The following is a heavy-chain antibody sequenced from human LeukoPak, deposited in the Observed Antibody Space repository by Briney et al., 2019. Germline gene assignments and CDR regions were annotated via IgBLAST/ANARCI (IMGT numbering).Heavy chain of an antibody. J-gene: IGHJ2*01. CDR1: GYNFMNHG. CDR2: ISGYNGNT. V-gene: IGHV1-18*01. Sequence: SGKVSCKTSGYNFMNHGISWVRQAPGQGLEWMGWISGYNGNTNYAEKFPGRVTMTTDTSTSTAYMELGSLRSDDTAVYYRARDSDSSGDIPKWYFDLWGRGTLITVSS. CDR3: ARDSDSSGDIPKWYFDL. D-gene: IGHD6-19*01.